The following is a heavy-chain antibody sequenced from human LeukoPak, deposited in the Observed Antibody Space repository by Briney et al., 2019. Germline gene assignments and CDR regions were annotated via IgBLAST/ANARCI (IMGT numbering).Heavy chain of an antibody. V-gene: IGHV3-9*01. Sequence: GGSLRLSCAASGFTFSSHWMHWVRQAPGKGLEWVSGISWNSGSIGYADSVKGRFTISRDNAKNSLYLQMNSLRAEDTALYYCAANPLYCSGGSCYWFDPWGQGTLVTVSS. J-gene: IGHJ5*02. CDR3: AANPLYCSGGSCYWFDP. CDR2: ISWNSGSI. D-gene: IGHD2-15*01. CDR1: GFTFSSHW.